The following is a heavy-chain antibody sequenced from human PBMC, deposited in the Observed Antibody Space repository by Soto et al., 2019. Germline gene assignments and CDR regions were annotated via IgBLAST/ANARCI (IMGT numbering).Heavy chain of an antibody. CDR2: IYYSGST. D-gene: IGHD3-22*01. J-gene: IGHJ4*02. V-gene: IGHV4-59*01. CDR3: AREHYYDSSGYNQRGGFDY. CDR1: GGSISSYY. Sequence: QVQLQESGPGLVKPSETLSLTCTVSGGSISSYYWSWIRQPPGKGLEWIGYIYYSGSTNYNPSLKSRVTISVDTSKNQFSLQLSSVTAADTAVYYCAREHYYDSSGYNQRGGFDYWGQGTLVTVSS.